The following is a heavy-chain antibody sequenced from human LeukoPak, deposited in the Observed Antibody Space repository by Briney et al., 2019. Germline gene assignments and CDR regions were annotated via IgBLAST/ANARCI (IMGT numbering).Heavy chain of an antibody. Sequence: GRSLRLSCAASGFTFSSYGMHWVRQAPGKGLEWVAVISYDGSNKYYADPVKGRFTISRDNSKNTLYLQMNSLRAEDTAVYYCAKDLGSSGWFNDYWGQGTLVTVSS. CDR2: ISYDGSNK. CDR3: AKDLGSSGWFNDY. J-gene: IGHJ4*02. V-gene: IGHV3-30*18. CDR1: GFTFSSYG. D-gene: IGHD6-19*01.